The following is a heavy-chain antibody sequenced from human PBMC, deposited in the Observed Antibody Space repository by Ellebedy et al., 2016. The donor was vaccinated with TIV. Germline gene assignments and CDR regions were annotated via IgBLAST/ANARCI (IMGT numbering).Heavy chain of an antibody. CDR3: ARDWGWGGYY. V-gene: IGHV1-3*01. D-gene: IGHD3-16*01. Sequence: AASVKVSCKASGYTFSSSKMHWVRQAPGQRLEWMGWINAGNGNTKHSQKFQGRVTLTRDTSASTAYMELSSLRSEDTAVYYCARDWGWGGYYWGQGTLVTVSS. CDR1: GYTFSSSK. J-gene: IGHJ4*02. CDR2: INAGNGNT.